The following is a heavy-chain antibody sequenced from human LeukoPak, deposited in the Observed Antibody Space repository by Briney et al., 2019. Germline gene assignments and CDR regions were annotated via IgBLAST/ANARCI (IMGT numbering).Heavy chain of an antibody. CDR1: GGSIKIYY. Sequence: SETLSLTCTVSGGSIKIYYWSWIRQPPGKGLEWIGYIYYSGNTNYNPSLKTRVTISVDTSKNQFSLKLSSVTAADTAVYYCARAGSWKLNFDYWGQGTLVTVSS. V-gene: IGHV4-59*01. D-gene: IGHD6-13*01. CDR2: IYYSGNT. J-gene: IGHJ4*02. CDR3: ARAGSWKLNFDY.